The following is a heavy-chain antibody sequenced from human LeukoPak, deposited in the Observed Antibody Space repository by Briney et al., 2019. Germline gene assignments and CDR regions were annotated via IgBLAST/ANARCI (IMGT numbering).Heavy chain of an antibody. D-gene: IGHD6-19*01. CDR2: ISSSSSII. Sequence: PGGSLRLSCAASTTTFSSYTMNWVHQAPGKGLEWISYISSSSSIIYYADSAKGRFTISRDNAKNSLYLQMNSLRAEDTALYYCATAPQWVVLMDVWGQGTTVTVSS. CDR1: TTTFSSYT. CDR3: ATAPQWVVLMDV. J-gene: IGHJ6*02. V-gene: IGHV3-48*04.